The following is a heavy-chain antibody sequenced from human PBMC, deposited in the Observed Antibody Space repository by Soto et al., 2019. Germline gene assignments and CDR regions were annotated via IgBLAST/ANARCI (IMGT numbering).Heavy chain of an antibody. Sequence: QLQLQESGSGLVKPSQTLSLTCVVSGGSISSGGYSWSWIRQPPGKALEWIGYVHHSGNTYYSPSLKSRVTISVDRSKNQFSMNLSSVTDADTAVYYCARSPQGEYYFDYWGQGTLVTVSS. J-gene: IGHJ4*02. CDR1: GGSISSGGYS. CDR2: VHHSGNT. CDR3: ARSPQGEYYFDY. V-gene: IGHV4-30-2*01.